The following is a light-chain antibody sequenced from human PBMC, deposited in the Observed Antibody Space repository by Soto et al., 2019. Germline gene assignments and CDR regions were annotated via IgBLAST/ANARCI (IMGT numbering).Light chain of an antibody. CDR2: GAS. J-gene: IGKJ1*01. V-gene: IGKV3-15*01. Sequence: EIALTQSPDTLSLSPGERATLSCRASQSVSSNLAWYQQKPGQAPRLLIYGASIRATGIPARFSGSGSGTEFTLTISSLQSEDFAVYYCQHYNNWPPWTFGQGTKVDIK. CDR3: QHYNNWPPWT. CDR1: QSVSSN.